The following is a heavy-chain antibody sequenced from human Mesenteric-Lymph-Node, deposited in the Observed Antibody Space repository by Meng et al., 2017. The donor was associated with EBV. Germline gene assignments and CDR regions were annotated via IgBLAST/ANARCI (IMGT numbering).Heavy chain of an antibody. CDR1: GVSSVIANY. CDR3: ARVTYSGSRYPSVFDY. J-gene: IGHJ4*02. D-gene: IGHD6-13*01. CDR2: IDYIGNT. V-gene: IGHV4-30-4*01. Sequence: VRRAESGSSVGQPSQPPSRTSTVSGVSSVIANYWSGIRQPPGKGLQWIGDIDYIGNTYDNPSLENPFTLSIDTSKSQVSLKLTSVTAADTAVYYGARVTYSGSRYPSVFDYWGQGNLVTVSS.